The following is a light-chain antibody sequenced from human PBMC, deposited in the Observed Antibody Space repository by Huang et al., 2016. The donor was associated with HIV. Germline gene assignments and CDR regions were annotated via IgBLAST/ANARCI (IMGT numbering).Light chain of an antibody. CDR1: QSVSSSY. CDR3: QQYGGSPYT. CDR2: GAS. J-gene: IGKJ2*01. Sequence: EIVLTQSPGTLSLSPGERATLSCRARQSVSSSYLAGYQHKPGQAPRLLIYGASSRATGIPDRFSGSGSGTDFTLTISRLEPEDFAVYYCQQYGGSPYTFGQGTKLEIK. V-gene: IGKV3-20*01.